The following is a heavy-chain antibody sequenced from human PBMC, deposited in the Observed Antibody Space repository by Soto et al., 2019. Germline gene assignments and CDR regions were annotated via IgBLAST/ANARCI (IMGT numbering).Heavy chain of an antibody. V-gene: IGHV4-59*01. CDR2: IYYSGNT. CDR3: ARGPYYYYHGLDV. J-gene: IGHJ6*02. Sequence: PSEALSLTCFVSGASISSNYWSWIRQPPGKGLEWIGYIYYSGNTNYNPSLKTRVIISIDTSKNHLFLKISSVTAADTAVYYCARGPYYYYHGLDVWGQGTTVTVS. CDR1: GASISSNY.